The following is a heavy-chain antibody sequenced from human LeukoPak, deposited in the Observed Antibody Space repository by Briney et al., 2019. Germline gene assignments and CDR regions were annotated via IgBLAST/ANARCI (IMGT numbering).Heavy chain of an antibody. Sequence: GSLRLSCAASGFTFSSYDIHWVRQAPGKGLEWIGEINHSGSTNYNPSLKSRVTISVDTSKNQFSLKLSSVTAADTAVYYCARVRVRWLQLLRDLERDAFDIWGQGTMVTVSS. D-gene: IGHD5-24*01. J-gene: IGHJ3*02. V-gene: IGHV4-34*01. CDR1: GFTFSSYD. CDR3: ARVRVRWLQLLRDLERDAFDI. CDR2: INHSGST.